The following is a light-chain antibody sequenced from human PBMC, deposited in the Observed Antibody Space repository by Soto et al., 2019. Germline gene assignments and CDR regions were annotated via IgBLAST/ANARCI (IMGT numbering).Light chain of an antibody. J-gene: IGKJ1*01. CDR3: QQYHTYWT. CDR2: DAS. Sequence: DFQMTQSPSTLSASVGDRVTITCRASQNIRSRLAWFQQKPGKAPKLLIYDASSLESGVPQRFSGSGYGTEFNLTISSLQTDDFSTYYCQQYHTYWTFDQGTKVDIK. V-gene: IGKV1-5*01. CDR1: QNIRSR.